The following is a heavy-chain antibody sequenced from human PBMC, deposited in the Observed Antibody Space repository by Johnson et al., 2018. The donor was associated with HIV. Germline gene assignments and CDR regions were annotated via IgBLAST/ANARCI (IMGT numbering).Heavy chain of an antibody. V-gene: IGHV3-7*01. D-gene: IGHD6-13*01. Sequence: EVQLVESGGGLVQPGGSLRLSCAASGFTFSSYWMSWVRQAPGKGLEWVANIKQDGSEKYYVDSVKGRFTISRDNAKNSLYLQMNSLRAEYTAGYYCARYSDISSWYSEFDIWGQGTMVTVSS. CDR1: GFTFSSYW. J-gene: IGHJ3*02. CDR2: IKQDGSEK. CDR3: ARYSDISSWYSEFDI.